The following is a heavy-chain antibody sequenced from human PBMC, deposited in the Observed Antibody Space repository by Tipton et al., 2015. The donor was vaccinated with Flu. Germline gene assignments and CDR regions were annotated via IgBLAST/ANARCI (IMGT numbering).Heavy chain of an antibody. CDR2: INSDGTIT. CDR3: VRKGFGDY. V-gene: IGHV3-74*01. J-gene: IGHJ4*02. Sequence: GSLRLSCAASEFTFSSYAMSWVRQAPGKGLEWVSRINSDGTITNSADSVEGRFTISKNNARNTLYLQMNSLRDEDTAVYYCVRKGFGDYWGQGILVTVSS. D-gene: IGHD3-10*01. CDR1: EFTFSSYA.